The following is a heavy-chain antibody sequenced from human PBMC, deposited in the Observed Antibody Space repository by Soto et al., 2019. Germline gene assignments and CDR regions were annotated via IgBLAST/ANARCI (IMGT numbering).Heavy chain of an antibody. D-gene: IGHD3-22*01. V-gene: IGHV3-11*06. J-gene: IGHJ5*02. CDR1: GFTFSDYY. CDR3: AREVYYDSSGYYSDWFDP. Sequence: GGSLRLSCAASGFTFSDYYMSWIRQAPGKGLEWVSYISSSSSYTNYADSVKGRCTISRDNAKNSLYLQMNSLRAEDTAVYYCAREVYYDSSGYYSDWFDPWGQGTLVTVSS. CDR2: ISSSSSYT.